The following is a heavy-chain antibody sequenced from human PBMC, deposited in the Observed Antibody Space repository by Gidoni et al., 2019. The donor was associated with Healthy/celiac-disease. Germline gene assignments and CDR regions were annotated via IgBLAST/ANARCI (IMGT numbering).Heavy chain of an antibody. CDR1: GYSFTSYW. CDR3: ARHKRYYYDSSGYYPNTPRGTPYGMDV. V-gene: IGHV5-10-1*03. CDR2: IDPSDSYT. Sequence: EVQLVQSGAEVKKPGESLRISCKGSGYSFTSYWISWVRQMPGKGLEWMGRIDPSDSYTNYSPSFQGHVTISADKSISTAYLQWSSLKASDTAMYYCARHKRYYYDSSGYYPNTPRGTPYGMDVWGQGTTVTVSS. J-gene: IGHJ6*02. D-gene: IGHD3-22*01.